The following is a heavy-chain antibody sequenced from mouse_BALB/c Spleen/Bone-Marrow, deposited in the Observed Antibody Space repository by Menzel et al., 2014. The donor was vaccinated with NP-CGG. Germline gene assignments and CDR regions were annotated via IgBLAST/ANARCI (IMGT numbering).Heavy chain of an antibody. CDR2: INPSNGGT. Sequence: GQEQQSGAELVKPGASVKLSCKASGYTFTSYYMYWVKQRPGQGLEWIGEINPSNGGTNFNEKSKSKATLTVGKSSSTAYMQLSSLTSEDSAVYYCTRSGTSWLRRSWYFDVWGAGTTVTVSS. D-gene: IGHD2-2*01. CDR1: GYTFTSYY. CDR3: TRSGTSWLRRSWYFDV. V-gene: IGHV1S81*02. J-gene: IGHJ1*01.